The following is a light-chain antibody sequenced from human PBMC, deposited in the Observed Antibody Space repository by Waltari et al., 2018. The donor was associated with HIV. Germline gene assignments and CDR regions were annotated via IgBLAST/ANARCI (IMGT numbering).Light chain of an antibody. CDR1: SSDVGGSNY. CDR2: EVS. V-gene: IGLV2-14*01. CDR3: SSYTSSSTPYVV. Sequence: SALTQPASVSGSPGQSITISCTGTSSDVGGSNYVPWYQQHPGKAPKLMIYEVSNRPSGVSNRFSGSKSGNTASLTISGLQAEDEADYYCSSYTSSSTPYVVFGGGTKLTVL. J-gene: IGLJ2*01.